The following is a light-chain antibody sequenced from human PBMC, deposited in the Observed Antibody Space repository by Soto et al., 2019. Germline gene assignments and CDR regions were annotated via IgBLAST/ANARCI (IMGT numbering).Light chain of an antibody. CDR3: QQTLSIPWT. V-gene: IGKV1-39*01. Sequence: DIQMTQSPSSLSASVGDRVTIACRASQNIFTYLSWYQQKQGKAPKLLIYAASSLQSGVPSRFSGTGSGTNFTLIISSLQPEDFATYSGQQTLSIPWTFGQGTKVGVK. CDR1: QNIFTY. CDR2: AAS. J-gene: IGKJ1*01.